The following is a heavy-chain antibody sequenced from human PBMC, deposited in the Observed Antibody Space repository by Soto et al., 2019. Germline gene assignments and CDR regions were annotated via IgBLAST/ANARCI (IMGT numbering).Heavy chain of an antibody. D-gene: IGHD2-15*01. CDR1: GFIFSSYG. CDR3: AKDIYGSTSYGIDV. V-gene: IGHV3-30*18. J-gene: IGHJ6*04. Sequence: QVQLVESGGGVVQPGRTQTLACAASGFIFSSYGMRLVRQALCKGLEWVAVISTGSNKHYADSVKGRFTISRENSNNTLYLQMNTVRAEDTAVSYCAKDIYGSTSYGIDVWGKGKTVTGSS. CDR2: ISTGSNK.